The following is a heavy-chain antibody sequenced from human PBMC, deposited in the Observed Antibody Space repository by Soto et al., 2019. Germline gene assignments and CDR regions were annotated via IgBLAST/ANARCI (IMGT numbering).Heavy chain of an antibody. CDR3: ARMASFGSLNWFDP. V-gene: IGHV1-8*02. CDR2: MNPGSGDT. J-gene: IGHJ5*02. Sequence: GASVKVSCKASGGTFSSYAITWVRQATGQGLEWMGWMNPGSGDTGYAQKFQGRVTMTRNISIATAYMELSSLRSEDTAIYYCARMASFGSLNWFDPWGQGTLVTVSS. CDR1: GGTFSSYA. D-gene: IGHD5-18*01.